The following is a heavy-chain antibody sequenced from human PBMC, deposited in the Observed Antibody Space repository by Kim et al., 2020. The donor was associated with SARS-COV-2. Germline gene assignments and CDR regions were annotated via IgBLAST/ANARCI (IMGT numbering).Heavy chain of an antibody. Sequence: GGSLRLSCAASGFTFSDYYISWIRQAPGKGLEWVSYISSSSSYTNYADSVKGRFTISRDNAKNSLYLQMNSLRAEDTAVYYCARSSITMVRTLFRVLGAMDVWGQGPTVTVPS. CDR3: ARSSITMVRTLFRVLGAMDV. CDR1: GFTFSDYY. V-gene: IGHV3-11*06. D-gene: IGHD3-10*01. CDR2: ISSSSSYT. J-gene: IGHJ6*02.